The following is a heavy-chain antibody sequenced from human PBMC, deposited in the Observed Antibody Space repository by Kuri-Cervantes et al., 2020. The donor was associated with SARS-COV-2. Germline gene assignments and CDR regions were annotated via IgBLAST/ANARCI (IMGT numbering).Heavy chain of an antibody. CDR2: ISYDGSNK. Sequence: GGSLRLSCAASGFMFSRCGMHWVRQAPGKGLEWVAVISYDGSNKYYADSVKGRFTISRDNSKNTLYLQMNSLRAEDTAVYYCAKDTKPLAAAGWFDPWGQGTLVTVSS. CDR1: GFMFSRCG. V-gene: IGHV3-30*18. D-gene: IGHD6-13*01. J-gene: IGHJ5*02. CDR3: AKDTKPLAAAGWFDP.